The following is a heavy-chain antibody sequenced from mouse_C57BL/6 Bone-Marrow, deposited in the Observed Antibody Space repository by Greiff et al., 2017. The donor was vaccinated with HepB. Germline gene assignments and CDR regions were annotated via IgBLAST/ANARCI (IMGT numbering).Heavy chain of an antibody. CDR2: IYPRSGNT. J-gene: IGHJ3*01. CDR1: GYTFTSYG. D-gene: IGHD1-1*01. CDR3: ARLLRRFAY. Sequence: VQLQQSGAELARPGASVKLSCKASGYTFTSYGISWVKQRTGQGLEWIGEIYPRSGNTYYNEKFKGKATLTADKSSSTAYMELRSLTSEDSAVYFCARLLRRFAYWGQGTLVTVSA. V-gene: IGHV1-81*01.